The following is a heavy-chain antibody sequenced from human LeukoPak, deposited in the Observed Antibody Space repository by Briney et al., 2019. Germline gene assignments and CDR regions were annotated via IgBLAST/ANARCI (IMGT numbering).Heavy chain of an antibody. J-gene: IGHJ3*02. Sequence: SETLSLTCTVSGGSISSYHWTWIRQPPGKGPEWIGYIYYSGSTNYNPSLKSRVTISVDTSNNQFSLKLSSVTAADTAVYYCAGGSYVTFDIWGQGTMVTVSS. D-gene: IGHD1-26*01. V-gene: IGHV4-59*08. CDR3: AGGSYVTFDI. CDR1: GGSISSYH. CDR2: IYYSGST.